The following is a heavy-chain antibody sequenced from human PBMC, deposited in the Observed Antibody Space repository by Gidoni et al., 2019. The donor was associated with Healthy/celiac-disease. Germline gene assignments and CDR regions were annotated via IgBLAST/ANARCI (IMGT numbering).Heavy chain of an antibody. CDR3: AKDLGPAAIVHYYGMDV. J-gene: IGHJ6*02. CDR1: GFTFDDYA. D-gene: IGHD2-2*01. Sequence: VQLVESGGGLVQPGRSLRLSCAASGFTFDDYAMHWVRQAPGKGLEWVSGISWNSGSIGYADSVKGRFTISRDNAKNSLYLQMNSLRAEDTALYYCAKDLGPAAIVHYYGMDVWGQGTTVTVSS. CDR2: ISWNSGSI. V-gene: IGHV3-9*01.